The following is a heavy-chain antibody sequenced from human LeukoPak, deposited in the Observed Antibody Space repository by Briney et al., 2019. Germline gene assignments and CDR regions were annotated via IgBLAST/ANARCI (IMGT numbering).Heavy chain of an antibody. CDR3: ARGGDNAAPVRGDY. CDR1: GGSFSGYY. V-gene: IGHV4-34*01. D-gene: IGHD4-23*01. CDR2: INHCGST. Sequence: SETLSLTCAVYGGSFSGYYWSWIRQPPGKGLEWIGEINHCGSTNYNPSLKSRVTISVDTSKNQFSLKLSSVTAADTAVYYCARGGDNAAPVRGDYWGQGTLVTVSS. J-gene: IGHJ4*02.